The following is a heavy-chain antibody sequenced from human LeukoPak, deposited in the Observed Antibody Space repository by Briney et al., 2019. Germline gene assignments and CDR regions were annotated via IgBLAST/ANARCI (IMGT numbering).Heavy chain of an antibody. CDR2: ITSSSTYI. D-gene: IGHD1-14*01. V-gene: IGHV3-21*01. CDR1: GFSFSTYY. J-gene: IGHJ4*02. Sequence: GGSLRLSCAASGFSFSTYYVNWVRQAPGKGLECVPFITSSSTYIYYSDSVRGRFSISRDNAKNSLYLQMDTPRAEGTAVYYCVRENHGSFDYWGQGSLVTVSS. CDR3: VRENHGSFDY.